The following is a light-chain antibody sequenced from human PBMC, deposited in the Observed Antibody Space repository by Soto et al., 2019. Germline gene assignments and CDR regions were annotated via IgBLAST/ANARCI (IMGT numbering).Light chain of an antibody. Sequence: TQSPDTLSLSPGERATLSCRASQSISSWLAWYQQKPGKAPKLLIYDASTLQSGVPSRYSGSGSGTEFTLTISNLQPDDFATYYCQQYESYSPWTFGQGTKVEIK. CDR3: QQYESYSPWT. V-gene: IGKV1-5*01. J-gene: IGKJ1*01. CDR2: DAS. CDR1: QSISSW.